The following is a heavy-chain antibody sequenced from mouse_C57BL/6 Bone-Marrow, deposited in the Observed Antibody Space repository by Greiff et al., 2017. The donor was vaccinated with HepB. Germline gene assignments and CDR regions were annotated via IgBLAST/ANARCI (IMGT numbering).Heavy chain of an antibody. CDR1: GYSITSGYY. CDR2: ISYDGSN. Sequence: EVQRVESGPGLVKPSQSLSPTCSVTGYSITSGYYWNWIRQFPGNKLEWMGYISYDGSNNYNPSLKNRISITRDTSKNQFFLKLNSVTTEDTATYYCARDYYGSSTWFAYWGQGTLVTVSA. CDR3: ARDYYGSSTWFAY. V-gene: IGHV3-6*01. D-gene: IGHD1-1*01. J-gene: IGHJ3*01.